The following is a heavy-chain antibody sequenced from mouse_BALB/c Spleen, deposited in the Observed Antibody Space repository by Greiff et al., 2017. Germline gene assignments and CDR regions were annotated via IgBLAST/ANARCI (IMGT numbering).Heavy chain of an antibody. J-gene: IGHJ3*01. Sequence: QVQLQQSGAELVKPGASVKLSCKASGYTFTSYYMYWVKQRPGQGLEWIGEINPSNGGTNFNEKFKSKATLTVDKSSSTAYMQLSSLTSEDSAVYYCTRLFITTSPWFAYWGQGTLVTVSA. CDR1: GYTFTSYY. V-gene: IGHV1S81*02. CDR2: INPSNGGT. CDR3: TRLFITTSPWFAY. D-gene: IGHD1-2*01.